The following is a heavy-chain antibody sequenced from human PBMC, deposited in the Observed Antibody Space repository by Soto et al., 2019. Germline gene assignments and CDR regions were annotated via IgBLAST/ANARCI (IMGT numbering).Heavy chain of an antibody. J-gene: IGHJ5*02. V-gene: IGHV3-74*01. Sequence: VRLVESGGGLVQPGGSLRVSCAASGFTLGSHRIHWVRQPPGKGLEWVSRIDTDGGGTSYADSVKGRFTISTDNAKNTVYLQMNGLRAEDTAVYYCATVFDLWGQGTLVTVSS. CDR1: GFTLGSHR. CDR2: IDTDGGGT. CDR3: ATVFDL.